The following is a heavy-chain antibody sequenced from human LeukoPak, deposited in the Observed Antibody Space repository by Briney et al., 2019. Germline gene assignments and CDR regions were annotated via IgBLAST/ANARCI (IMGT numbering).Heavy chain of an antibody. J-gene: IGHJ4*02. CDR3: AAMGATELFDY. CDR1: GFTFTSSA. Sequence: SVKVSCKASGFTFTSSAMQWVRQARGQRLEWIGWIVVGSGSTNYALKFQERVTITRDMSTSTAYMELSSLRSEDTAVYYCAAMGATELFDYWGQGTLVTVSS. CDR2: IVVGSGST. V-gene: IGHV1-58*02. D-gene: IGHD1-26*01.